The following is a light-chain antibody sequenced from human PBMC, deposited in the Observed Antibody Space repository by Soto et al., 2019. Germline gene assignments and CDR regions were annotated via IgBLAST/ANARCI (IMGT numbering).Light chain of an antibody. CDR1: QSVTDS. CDR3: QESNNWPYT. V-gene: IGKV3-15*01. J-gene: IGKJ2*01. Sequence: EIVMTQSPATLSVSPGERATLSCRASQSVTDSLAGYQQKPGQAPRLLIYGASTRATGIPARFSGSGSGTEFTLTISSLQSEDFALYYCQESNNWPYTFGQGTKLEIK. CDR2: GAS.